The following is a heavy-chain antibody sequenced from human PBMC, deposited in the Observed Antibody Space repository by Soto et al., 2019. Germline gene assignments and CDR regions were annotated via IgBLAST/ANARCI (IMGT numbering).Heavy chain of an antibody. CDR3: ASTPPSMVRGVDGMDV. D-gene: IGHD3-10*01. CDR1: GFTFSSYG. V-gene: IGHV3-48*01. Sequence: PGGSLRLSCAASGFTFSSYGMHWVRQAPGKGLEWVSYISGSSSAIYYADSVKGRFTISRDNAKNSLYLQMNSLRAEDTAVYYCASTPPSMVRGVDGMDVWGQGTTVTVSS. CDR2: ISGSSSAI. J-gene: IGHJ6*02.